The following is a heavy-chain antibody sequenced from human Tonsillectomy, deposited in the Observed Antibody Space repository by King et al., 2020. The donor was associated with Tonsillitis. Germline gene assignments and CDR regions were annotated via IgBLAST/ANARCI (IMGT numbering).Heavy chain of an antibody. CDR2: ISSSSSYI. CDR1: GFTFSSYS. V-gene: IGHV3-21*01. J-gene: IGHJ5*02. CDR3: ARDRGIAAAGRSTGLGS. Sequence: VQLVESGGGLVKPGGSLRLSCAASGFTFSSYSMNWVRQAPGKGLEWVSSISSSSSYIYYADSVKGRFTTSRDNAKNSLYLQMTSLRAEDTAVYYCARDRGIAAAGRSTGLGSWGQGTLVTVSS. D-gene: IGHD6-13*01.